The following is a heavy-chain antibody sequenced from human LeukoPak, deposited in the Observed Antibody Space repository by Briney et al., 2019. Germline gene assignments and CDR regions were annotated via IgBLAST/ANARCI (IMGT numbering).Heavy chain of an antibody. CDR2: ISSSSSYI. J-gene: IGHJ4*02. CDR3: ARRGLGGRPFDY. CDR1: GFTFSSYS. V-gene: IGHV3-21*01. Sequence: GGSLRLSCAASGFTFSSYSMNWVRQAPGKGLEWVSSISSSSSYIYYADSVKGRFTISRDNAKNSLYLQMNSLRAEDTAVYYCARRGLGGRPFDYWGQGTLVTVSS. D-gene: IGHD3/OR15-3a*01.